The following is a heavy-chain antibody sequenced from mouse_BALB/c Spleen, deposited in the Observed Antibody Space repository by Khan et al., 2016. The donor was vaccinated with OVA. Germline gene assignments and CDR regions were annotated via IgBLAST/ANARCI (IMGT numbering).Heavy chain of an antibody. CDR2: ISNGGSYT. Sequence: EVQLVESGGDLVKPGGSLNLSCEASGFTFSSYGMSWLRQTLDKRLVWVATISNGGSYTYFPDSVKGRLTISRDNAKNTLYLHMSSLKSEDTAMYYCARHRFTTPTAWFAYWGQGTLVTVFA. J-gene: IGHJ3*01. CDR1: GFTFSSYG. V-gene: IGHV5-6*01. D-gene: IGHD1-2*01. CDR3: ARHRFTTPTAWFAY.